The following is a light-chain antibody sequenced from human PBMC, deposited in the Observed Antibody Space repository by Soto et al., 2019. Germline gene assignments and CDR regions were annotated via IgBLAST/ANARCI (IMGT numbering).Light chain of an antibody. CDR2: EVT. V-gene: IGLV2-8*01. J-gene: IGLJ1*01. CDR1: SXDVGGYNY. CDR3: SSYANNNNILV. Sequence: QSALTQPRSASGSPGQSVTISCTGTSXDVGGYNYVSWYQQRPGKVPKVIIYEVTKRPSGVPDRFSGSKSGNTASLTVSGLQAEDEADYFCSSYANNNNILVFGTGTKVTLL.